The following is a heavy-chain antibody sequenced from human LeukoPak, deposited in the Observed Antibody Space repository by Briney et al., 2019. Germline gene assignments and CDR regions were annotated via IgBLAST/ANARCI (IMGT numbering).Heavy chain of an antibody. D-gene: IGHD5-24*01. V-gene: IGHV3-23*01. J-gene: IGHJ4*02. CDR1: GFTFSSYA. Sequence: GGSLRLSCAASGFTFSSYAMSWVRQAPGKGLEWVSAISGSGGSTYYADSVKGRFTISRDNSKNTLSLQMNSLRAEDTAVYYCAKGGQMATTDPFDYWGQGTLVTVSP. CDR2: ISGSGGST. CDR3: AKGGQMATTDPFDY.